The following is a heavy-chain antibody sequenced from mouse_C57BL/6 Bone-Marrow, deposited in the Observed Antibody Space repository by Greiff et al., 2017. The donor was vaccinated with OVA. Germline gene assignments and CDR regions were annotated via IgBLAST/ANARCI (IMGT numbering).Heavy chain of an antibody. CDR3: ARGTGTEDYFDY. V-gene: IGHV1-26*01. D-gene: IGHD4-1*01. CDR2: INPNNGGT. Sequence: EVQLQQSGPELVKPGASVKISCKASGYTFTDYYMNWVKQSHGKSLEWIGDINPNNGGTSYNQKFKGKATLTVDKSSSTAYMELRSLTSEDSAVYYSARGTGTEDYFDYWGQGTTLTVSS. CDR1: GYTFTDYY. J-gene: IGHJ2*01.